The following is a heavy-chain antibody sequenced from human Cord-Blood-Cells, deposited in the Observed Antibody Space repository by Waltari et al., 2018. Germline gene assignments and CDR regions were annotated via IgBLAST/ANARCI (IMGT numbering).Heavy chain of an antibody. V-gene: IGHV4-61*01. CDR3: ARGGYSGSYWRDY. J-gene: IGHJ4*02. D-gene: IGHD1-26*01. Sequence: QVQLQESGPGLVKPSETLSLTCTVSGGPVSSGRYDWSWIRQPPGKGLEWIVYIYYIGSTNYNPSLKSRVTISVDTSKNQFTLKLSSVTAADTAVYYGARGGYSGSYWRDYWGQGTLVTVSS. CDR1: GGPVSSGRYD. CDR2: IYYIGST.